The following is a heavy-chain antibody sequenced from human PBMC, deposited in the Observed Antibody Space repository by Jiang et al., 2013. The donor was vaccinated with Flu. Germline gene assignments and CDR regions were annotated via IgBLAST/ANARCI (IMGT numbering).Heavy chain of an antibody. V-gene: IGHV3-30*02. CDR1: GFSFSYYA. J-gene: IGHJ5*01. D-gene: IGHD3-22*01. CDR3: ATLRGSTYDTYLMDS. Sequence: GGGVVXPGGSLRLSCAASGFSFSYYAMYWVRQAPGKGLEWVASIWHDGSNRKYADSVKGRFTISRDNSKNALYVQMNSLRAEDTAVYYCATLRGSTYDTYLMDSWGQGTLVSVSS. CDR2: IWHDGSNR.